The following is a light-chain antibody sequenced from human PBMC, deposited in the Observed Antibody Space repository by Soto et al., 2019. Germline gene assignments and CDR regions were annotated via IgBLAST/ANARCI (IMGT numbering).Light chain of an antibody. CDR3: CSDAGSSFYV. J-gene: IGLJ1*01. CDR1: SSDVGNYNV. CDR2: EIS. Sequence: QSVLTQPASVSGSPGQSITISCTGTSSDVGNYNVVSWYQQNPGKAPKLIIYEISKRPSGVSNRFSGSKSGNTASLTIAGLQAEEAADYYCCSDAGSSFYVFGTGTKVTVL. V-gene: IGLV2-23*02.